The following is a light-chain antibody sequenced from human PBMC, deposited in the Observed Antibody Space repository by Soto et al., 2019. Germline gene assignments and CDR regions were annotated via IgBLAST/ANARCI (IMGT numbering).Light chain of an antibody. J-gene: IGLJ3*02. CDR1: NSDVGRYNF. CDR2: AVS. Sequence: QSVLTQPRSVSGSPGQSVTISCTGTNSDVGRYNFVSWYQQLPGKAPKLLISAVSQRPSGVPDRFSGSKSGNTASLTISGRQADDEADYFCYSYTASDIWVFXGGTKGTVL. V-gene: IGLV2-11*01. CDR3: YSYTASDIWV.